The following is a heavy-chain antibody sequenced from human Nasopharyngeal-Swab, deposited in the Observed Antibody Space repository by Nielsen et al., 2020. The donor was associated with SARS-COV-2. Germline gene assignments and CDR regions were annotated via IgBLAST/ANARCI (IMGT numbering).Heavy chain of an antibody. CDR3: AIDQGFTSSYCFDP. CDR1: GYTFTSDG. D-gene: IGHD2-2*01. J-gene: IGHJ5*02. V-gene: IGHV1-18*01. Sequence: ASVKVSCKASGYTFTSDGISWLRQAPGQGLEWMGWISDYNGFTNYAQKFQGRVTMTTDTSTSTAYMELRSLTSDDTAVYYCAIDQGFTSSYCFDPWGQGTLVTVSS. CDR2: ISDYNGFT.